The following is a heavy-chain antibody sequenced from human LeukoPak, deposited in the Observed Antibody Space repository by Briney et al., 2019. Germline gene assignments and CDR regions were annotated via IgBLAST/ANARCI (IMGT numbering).Heavy chain of an antibody. CDR1: GFTVSSNY. V-gene: IGHV3-66*01. CDR2: IYSGGST. D-gene: IGHD3-22*01. J-gene: IGHJ4*02. CDR3: ARAADHYDSRLY. Sequence: GGSLRLSCAASGFTVSSNYMSWVRQAPGKGLEWVSVIYSGGSTYYADSVKGRFTISRDNSKNTLYLQMNSLRAEDTAVYYCARAADHYDSRLYWGQGTLVTVSS.